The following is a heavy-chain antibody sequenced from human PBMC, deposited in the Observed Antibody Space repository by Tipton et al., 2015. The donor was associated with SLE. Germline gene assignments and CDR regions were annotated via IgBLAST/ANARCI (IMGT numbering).Heavy chain of an antibody. Sequence: QLVQSGGGLVKPGGSLRLSCAASGFTFSSYSMNWVRQAPGKGLEWVSSISSSSSYIYYADSVKGRFTISRDNAKNSLYLQMNSLRAEDTAVYYCARDGVSTIPIDSWGQGILVTVSS. CDR1: GFTFSSYS. CDR3: ARDGVSTIPIDS. V-gene: IGHV3-21*03. CDR2: ISSSSSYI. J-gene: IGHJ4*02. D-gene: IGHD5/OR15-5a*01.